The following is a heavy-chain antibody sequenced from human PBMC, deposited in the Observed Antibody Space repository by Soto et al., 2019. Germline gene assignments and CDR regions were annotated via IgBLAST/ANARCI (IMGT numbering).Heavy chain of an antibody. V-gene: IGHV3-48*04. CDR1: GFTFSSYS. D-gene: IGHD1-20*01. CDR3: ARVMVFDGGFDP. CDR2: ISSISTTI. J-gene: IGHJ5*02. Sequence: GGSLRLSCAASGFTFSSYSMNWVRQAPGKGLERLSYISSISTTIYYADSVKGRFTISRDNAKNSLYLQMNSLRAEDTAVYYCARVMVFDGGFDPWGQGTLVTGSS.